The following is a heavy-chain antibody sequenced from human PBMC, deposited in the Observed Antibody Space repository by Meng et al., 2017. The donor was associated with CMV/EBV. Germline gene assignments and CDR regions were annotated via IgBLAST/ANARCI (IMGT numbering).Heavy chain of an antibody. Sequence: VSGGSISSGGYYWSWIRQHPGKGLEWIGYIYYSGSTYYNPSLKSRVTISVDTSKNQFSLKLSSVTAADTAVYYCARVVEMATNAYLDYWGQGTLVT. D-gene: IGHD5-24*01. CDR3: ARVVEMATNAYLDY. CDR1: GGSISSGGYY. J-gene: IGHJ4*02. V-gene: IGHV4-31*02. CDR2: IYYSGST.